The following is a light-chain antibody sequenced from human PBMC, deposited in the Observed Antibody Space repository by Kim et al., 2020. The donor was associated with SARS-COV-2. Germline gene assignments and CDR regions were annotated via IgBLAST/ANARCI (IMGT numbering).Light chain of an antibody. CDR3: SSYTSSSTGV. V-gene: IGLV2-14*03. Sequence: LTQPASVSESPGQSITISCTGTSSDVGGYDYVSWYQQHPGKAPKLMIYDVTNRPSGVSNRFSGSKSGNTASLTISGLQAEDEADYYCSSYTSSSTGVFGGGTQLTVL. J-gene: IGLJ3*02. CDR1: SSDVGGYDY. CDR2: DVT.